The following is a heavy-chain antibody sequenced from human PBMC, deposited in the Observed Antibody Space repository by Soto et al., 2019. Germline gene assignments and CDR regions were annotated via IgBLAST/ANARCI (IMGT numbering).Heavy chain of an antibody. D-gene: IGHD3-3*01. CDR3: ARYYDFSTGYFDY. CDR2: ISSSSSYT. J-gene: IGHJ4*02. V-gene: IGHV3-11*06. Sequence: GGSLRLSCAASGFTFSDYYMSWIRQAPGKGLEWVSYISSSSSYTNYADSVKGRFTISRDNAKNSLYLQMNSLGAEDTAVYYCARYYDFSTGYFDYWGQGTLVTVSS. CDR1: GFTFSDYY.